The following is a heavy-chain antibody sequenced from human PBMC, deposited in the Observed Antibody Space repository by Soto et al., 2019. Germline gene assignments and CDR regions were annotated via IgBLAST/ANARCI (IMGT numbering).Heavy chain of an antibody. J-gene: IGHJ4*02. CDR3: AKMEGMDPWAYSFDF. Sequence: EVQVLESGGGLVQPGGSLRLSCAATGFTFSDFAMSWVRQAPGKGLEWVSRIYGGGNGPHYADSVKGRVTISRENSKNTSYLQMNSLRAEDTAVYYCAKMEGMDPWAYSFDFWGQGTLVTVSS. D-gene: IGHD2-2*03. CDR2: IYGGGNGP. V-gene: IGHV3-23*03. CDR1: GFTFSDFA.